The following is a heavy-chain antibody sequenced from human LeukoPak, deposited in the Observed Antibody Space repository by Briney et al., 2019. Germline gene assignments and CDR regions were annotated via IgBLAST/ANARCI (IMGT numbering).Heavy chain of an antibody. J-gene: IGHJ4*02. CDR3: AMSTVTTRGYFDF. CDR1: GGSISSGGYS. Sequence: SETLSLTCAVSGGSISSGGYSWSWIRQPPGKGLEWIGEINHSGSTNYNPSLKSRVTISVDTSNNQFSLKLSSETAADTAVYFCAMSTVTTRGYFDFWGQGILVTVSS. D-gene: IGHD4-17*01. V-gene: IGHV4-34*01. CDR2: INHSGST.